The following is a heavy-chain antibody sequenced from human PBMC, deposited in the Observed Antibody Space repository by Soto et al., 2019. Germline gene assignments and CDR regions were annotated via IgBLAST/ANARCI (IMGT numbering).Heavy chain of an antibody. D-gene: IGHD3-3*01. CDR2: IWYDGSNK. CDR3: ARGELGPEFGVVIIRGYGMDV. J-gene: IGHJ6*02. CDR1: GFTFSSYG. Sequence: GGSLRLSCAASGFTFSSYGMHWVRQAPGKGLEWVAVIWYDGSNKYYADSVKGRFTISRDNSKNTLYLQMNSLRAEDTAVYYCARGELGPEFGVVIIRGYGMDVWGQGTTVTVSS. V-gene: IGHV3-33*01.